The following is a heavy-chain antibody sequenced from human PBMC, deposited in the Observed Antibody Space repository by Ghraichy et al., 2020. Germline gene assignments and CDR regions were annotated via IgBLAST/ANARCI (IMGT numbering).Heavy chain of an antibody. CDR2: IYYSGST. D-gene: IGHD3-10*01. Sequence: WIGSIYYSGSTYYDPSLKRRVTISVDTSKNQFSLKLHSVTAADTAVYFCARHMVRGYYFDTCGQGALVAVSS. J-gene: IGHJ4*02. V-gene: IGHV4-39*01. CDR3: ARHMVRGYYFDT.